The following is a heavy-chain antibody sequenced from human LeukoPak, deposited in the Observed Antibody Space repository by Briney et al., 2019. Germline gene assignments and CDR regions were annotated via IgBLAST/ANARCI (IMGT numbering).Heavy chain of an antibody. J-gene: IGHJ4*02. Sequence: PGGSLRLSCAASGFTFSSYGMYWVRQAPGKGLEWVAVISYDGSNKYYADSVKGRFTISRDNSKNTLYLQMNSLRAEDTAVYYCAKDRERVVAATAPDYWGQGTLVTVSS. CDR1: GFTFSSYG. CDR2: ISYDGSNK. D-gene: IGHD2-15*01. V-gene: IGHV3-30*18. CDR3: AKDRERVVAATAPDY.